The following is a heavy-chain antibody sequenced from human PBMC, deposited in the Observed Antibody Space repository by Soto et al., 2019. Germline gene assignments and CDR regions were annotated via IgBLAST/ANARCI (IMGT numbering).Heavy chain of an antibody. CDR2: INHSGST. J-gene: IGHJ6*02. Sequence: PSETLSLACAVYGGSFSCYYWSWIRQPPGKGLEWIGEINHSGSTNYNPSLKSRVTISVDTSKNQFSLKLSSVTAADTAVYYCASQGDVDTAMVDYYYGMDVWGQGTTVTVSS. V-gene: IGHV4-34*01. CDR3: ASQGDVDTAMVDYYYGMDV. CDR1: GGSFSCYY. D-gene: IGHD5-18*01.